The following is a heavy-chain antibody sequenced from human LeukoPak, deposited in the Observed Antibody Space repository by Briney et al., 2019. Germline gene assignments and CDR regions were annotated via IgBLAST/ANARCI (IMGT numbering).Heavy chain of an antibody. CDR2: INPNSGGT. CDR3: ARDSADYGDDHNWFDP. D-gene: IGHD4-17*01. CDR1: VYTFTGYY. Sequence: ASVKVSCKASVYTFTGYYMHWVRQAPGQGLEWMGWINPNSGGTNYAQKFQGRVTMTRDTSISTAYMELSRLRSDDTAVYYCARDSADYGDDHNWFDPWGQGTLVTVSS. V-gene: IGHV1-2*02. J-gene: IGHJ5*02.